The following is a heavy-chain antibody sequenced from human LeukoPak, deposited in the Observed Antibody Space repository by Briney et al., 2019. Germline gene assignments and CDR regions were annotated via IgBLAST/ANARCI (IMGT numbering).Heavy chain of an antibody. CDR2: INAHRTI. CDR1: GFTFSPYS. CDR3: ARSVEGSFDY. Sequence: GGSLRLSCATSGFTFSPYSFNWVRQAPGKGLEWISYINAHRTIYYADSVEGRFTISRDNAKNSAYLQLNSLRVEDTAMYYCARSVEGSFDYWGQGTLVTVSS. V-gene: IGHV3-48*01. D-gene: IGHD6-19*01. J-gene: IGHJ4*02.